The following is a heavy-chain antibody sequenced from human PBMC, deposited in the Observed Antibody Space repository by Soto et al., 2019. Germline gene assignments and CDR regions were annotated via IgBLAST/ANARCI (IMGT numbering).Heavy chain of an antibody. CDR2: IKGDGSEK. CDR3: GRDEVRNGVGV. Sequence: EVRLVESGGGLVQPGGSLRLSCVVSGFTFTSYWMSWVRQAPGKGLEWVANIKGDGSEKKYVDSVKGRFTISRDNANNSVYLQMNSLRAEDTALYYCGRDEVRNGVGVWGQGTTVTVSS. J-gene: IGHJ6*02. V-gene: IGHV3-7*01. CDR1: GFTFTSYW.